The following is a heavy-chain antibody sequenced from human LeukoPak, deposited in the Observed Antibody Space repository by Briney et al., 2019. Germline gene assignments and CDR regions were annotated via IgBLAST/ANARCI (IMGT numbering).Heavy chain of an antibody. Sequence: PSEILSLTCAVSGGSISSGGYSWSWIRQPPGEGLEWIGYIYHSGSTYYNPSLKSRVTISVDRSKNQFSLKLSSVTAADTAVYYCARDGNGMDVWGQGTTVTVSS. V-gene: IGHV4-30-2*01. CDR2: IYHSGST. J-gene: IGHJ6*02. CDR3: ARDGNGMDV. CDR1: GGSISSGGYS. D-gene: IGHD1-26*01.